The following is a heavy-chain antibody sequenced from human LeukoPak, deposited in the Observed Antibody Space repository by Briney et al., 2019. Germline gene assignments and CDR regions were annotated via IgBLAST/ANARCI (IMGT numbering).Heavy chain of an antibody. Sequence: GGSLRLSCAASGFTVSSNYMSWVRQAPGKGLEWVSVIYSGGSTYYADSVKGRFTISRDNSKNTLFLQMNSLRAEDTAVYYCARDLGRLSLGFYYYYMDVWGKGTTVTVSS. CDR2: IYSGGST. CDR3: ARDLGRLSLGFYYYYMDV. D-gene: IGHD3-16*01. CDR1: GFTVSSNY. J-gene: IGHJ6*03. V-gene: IGHV3-66*02.